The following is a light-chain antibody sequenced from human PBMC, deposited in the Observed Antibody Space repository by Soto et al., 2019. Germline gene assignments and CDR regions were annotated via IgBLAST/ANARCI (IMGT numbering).Light chain of an antibody. CDR2: QDI. CDR1: KLGNKY. CDR3: QAWDSSTVV. J-gene: IGLJ2*01. Sequence: SYELTQPPSVSVSPGQTASITCSGDKLGNKYACWYQQKPGQSPVLVIYQDIKRPSGIPERFSGSNSGNTATLTISGTQAMDEADSYCQAWDSSTVVFGGGTKLTVL. V-gene: IGLV3-1*01.